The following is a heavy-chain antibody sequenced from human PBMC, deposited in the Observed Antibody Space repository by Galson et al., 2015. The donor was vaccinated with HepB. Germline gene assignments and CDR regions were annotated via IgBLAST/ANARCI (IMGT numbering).Heavy chain of an antibody. Sequence: SLRLSCAVSGFIFSNSGMHWVRQAPGTGLEWVAAISYGSHKYHADSVRGRFTISRDNSKNTLYVQLNGLSADDTAVYYCARDPREQWLVPTFLFDSWGQGTLVTASS. D-gene: IGHD6-19*01. V-gene: IGHV3-30*03. J-gene: IGHJ4*02. CDR2: ISYGSHK. CDR3: ARDPREQWLVPTFLFDS. CDR1: GFIFSNSG.